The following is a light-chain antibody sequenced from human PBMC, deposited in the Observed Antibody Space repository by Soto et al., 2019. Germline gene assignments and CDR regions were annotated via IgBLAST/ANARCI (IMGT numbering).Light chain of an antibody. Sequence: TVLTQSPVTLSVSPVERATLSCRARQPVRTNLAWSQHKPGQAPRLLIYGASTRATGIPARFSFSGSETEFTLTITILRSEDFAVYDCQRYNNWARETFGQGTKVDIK. CDR1: QPVRTN. V-gene: IGKV3-15*01. CDR3: QRYNNWARET. J-gene: IGKJ1*01. CDR2: GAS.